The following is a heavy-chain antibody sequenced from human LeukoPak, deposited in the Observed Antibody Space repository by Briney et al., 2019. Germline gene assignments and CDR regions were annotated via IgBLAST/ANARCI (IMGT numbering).Heavy chain of an antibody. V-gene: IGHV3-30-3*01. CDR1: GFTFSSYA. J-gene: IGHJ4*02. D-gene: IGHD6-13*01. Sequence: GGSLRLSCAASGFTFSSYAMHWVRQAPGKGLEWVAVISYDGSNKYYADSAKGRFTISRDNSKNTLYLQMNSLRAEDTAVYYCARDQGSSWYYFDYWGQGTLVTVSS. CDR2: ISYDGSNK. CDR3: ARDQGSSWYYFDY.